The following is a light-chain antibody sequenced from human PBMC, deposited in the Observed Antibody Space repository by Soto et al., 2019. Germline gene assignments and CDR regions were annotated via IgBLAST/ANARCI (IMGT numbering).Light chain of an antibody. CDR3: QQYNNWPAIT. CDR1: QSVRRN. J-gene: IGKJ5*01. V-gene: IGKV3D-15*01. CDR2: GTS. Sequence: IVLTQSPATLSVSPGERATLSCRASQSVRRNLAWYQQRPGQAPRLLIYGTSTRATGIPARFSGSGSGTEFTLTISSLQSEDFAVYYCQQYNNWPAITFGQGTRLEIK.